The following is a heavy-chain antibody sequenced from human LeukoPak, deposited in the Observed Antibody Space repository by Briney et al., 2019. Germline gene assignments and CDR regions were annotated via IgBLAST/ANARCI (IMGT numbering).Heavy chain of an antibody. CDR1: GYTFTSYG. D-gene: IGHD4-17*01. CDR2: ISAYNGNT. V-gene: IGHV1-18*01. CDR3: ARDENYGDYLRAFDT. Sequence: GASVKVSCKASGYTFTSYGISWVRQAPGQGLEWMGWISAYNGNTNYAQKLQGRVTMTTDTSTSTAYMELRSLRSDDTAVYYCARDENYGDYLRAFDTWGQGTMVTVSS. J-gene: IGHJ3*02.